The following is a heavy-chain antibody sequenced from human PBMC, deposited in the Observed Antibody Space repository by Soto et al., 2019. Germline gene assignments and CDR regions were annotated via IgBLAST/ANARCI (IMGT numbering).Heavy chain of an antibody. CDR2: IYYSGST. CDR1: GGSISSGDYY. Sequence: SETLSLTCTVSGGSISSGDYYWSWIRQPPGKGLEWIGYIYYSGSTYYNPSLKSRVTISVDTSKNQFSLKLSSVTAADTAVYYCARVYGLLWTYYFDYWGQGTLVTVSS. J-gene: IGHJ4*02. CDR3: ARVYGLLWTYYFDY. D-gene: IGHD3-10*01. V-gene: IGHV4-30-4*01.